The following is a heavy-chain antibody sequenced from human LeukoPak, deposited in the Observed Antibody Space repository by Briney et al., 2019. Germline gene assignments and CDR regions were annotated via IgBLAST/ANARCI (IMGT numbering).Heavy chain of an antibody. Sequence: RGSLRLSCAASGFTFSSYSMNWVRQAPGKGLEWVSSISSSSSYIYYADSVKGRFTISRDNAKNSLYLQMNSLRAEDTAVYYCARGKGLYYFDYWGQGTLVTVSS. V-gene: IGHV3-21*01. CDR3: ARGKGLYYFDY. CDR2: ISSSSSYI. CDR1: GFTFSSYS. J-gene: IGHJ4*02.